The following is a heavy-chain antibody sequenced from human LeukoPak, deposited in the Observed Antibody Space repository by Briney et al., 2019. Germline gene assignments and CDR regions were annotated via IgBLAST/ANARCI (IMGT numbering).Heavy chain of an antibody. J-gene: IGHJ6*02. CDR2: MNPNSGNT. Sequence: ASVKVSCKASGYTFTSYDINWVRQATGQGLEWMGWMNPNSGNTGYAQKCQGRVTMTRNTSISTAYMELSSLRSEDTAVYYCARGSLLLNSYYYYGMDVWGQGTTVTVSS. CDR1: GYTFTSYD. D-gene: IGHD4-23*01. V-gene: IGHV1-8*01. CDR3: ARGSLLLNSYYYYGMDV.